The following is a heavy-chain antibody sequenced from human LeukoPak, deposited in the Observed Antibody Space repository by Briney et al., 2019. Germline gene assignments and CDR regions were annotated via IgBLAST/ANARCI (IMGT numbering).Heavy chain of an antibody. CDR2: TSSSDAGT. J-gene: IGHJ4*02. V-gene: IGHV3-23*01. CDR1: GFTLSTYA. Sequence: PGGSPRLSCAASGFTLSTYAMSWVRQTPGEGLEWVAATSSSDAGTYHADSVKGRFTISRDNSKNTLYLQMNSLRAGVTALYYCAKDGDGSYFYDSSDYYFDYWGQGTLVTVSS. CDR3: AKDGDGSYFYDSSDYYFDY. D-gene: IGHD3-22*01.